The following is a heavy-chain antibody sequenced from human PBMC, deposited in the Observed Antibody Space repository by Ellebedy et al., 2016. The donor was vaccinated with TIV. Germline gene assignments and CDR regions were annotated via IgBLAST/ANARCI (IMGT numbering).Heavy chain of an antibody. Sequence: AASVKVSCKASGYTFTSHPLNWVRQAPGRGLEWMGWINTNTGNTESVPGFTGRFVFSLDTSVRTAYFQISSLQSEGTAIYYCARDRYYGGNYRGIDYWGQGTLVTVSS. J-gene: IGHJ4*02. D-gene: IGHD4-23*01. CDR1: GYTFTSHP. CDR3: ARDRYYGGNYRGIDY. V-gene: IGHV7-4-1*02. CDR2: INTNTGNT.